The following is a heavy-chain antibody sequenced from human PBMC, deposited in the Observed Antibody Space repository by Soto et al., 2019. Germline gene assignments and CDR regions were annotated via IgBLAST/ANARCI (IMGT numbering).Heavy chain of an antibody. CDR2: ISYDGSNK. D-gene: IGHD6-13*01. CDR1: GFTFSSYG. CDR3: AKDREVFQDSSSWYFDY. V-gene: IGHV3-30*18. J-gene: IGHJ4*02. Sequence: GGSLRLSCAASGFTFSSYGMHWVRQAPGKGLEWVAVISYDGSNKYYADSVKGRFTISRDNSKNTLYLQMNSLRAEDTAVYYCAKDREVFQDSSSWYFDYWGQGTLVTVSS.